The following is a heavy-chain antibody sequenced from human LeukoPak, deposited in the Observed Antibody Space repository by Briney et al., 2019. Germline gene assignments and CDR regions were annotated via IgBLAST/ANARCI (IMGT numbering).Heavy chain of an antibody. CDR1: GGFISSSPYY. Sequence: SETLSLTCTVSGGFISSSPYYWGWLRQPPGKGLTWIASVYNSGSTYYNPSLKSRVIISLDTSKNQLSLKLTSVTAADTAMYYCTRERWLAQGVDVWGQGTTVTVSS. CDR2: VYNSGST. D-gene: IGHD6-19*01. V-gene: IGHV4-39*07. CDR3: TRERWLAQGVDV. J-gene: IGHJ6*02.